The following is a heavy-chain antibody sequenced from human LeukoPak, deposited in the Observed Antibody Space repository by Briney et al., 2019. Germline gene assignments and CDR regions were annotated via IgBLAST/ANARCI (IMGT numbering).Heavy chain of an antibody. CDR2: IVVGSGNT. CDR1: GFTFTSSA. V-gene: IGHV1-58*01. J-gene: IGHJ6*03. D-gene: IGHD3-22*01. Sequence: ASVKVSCKASGFTFTSSAVQWVRQARGQRLEWIGWIVVGSGNTNYAQKFQERVTITRDMFTSTAYMELSSLRSEDTAVYYCAASSGYYYYYYYMDVWGKGTTVTVSS. CDR3: AASSGYYYYYYYMDV.